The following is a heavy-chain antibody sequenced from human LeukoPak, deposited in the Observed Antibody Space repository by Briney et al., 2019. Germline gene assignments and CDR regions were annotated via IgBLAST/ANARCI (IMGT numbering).Heavy chain of an antibody. D-gene: IGHD1-26*01. J-gene: IGHJ5*02. CDR2: ISAYNGNT. CDR1: VYTFTMYG. Sequence: VASVKVSCKASVYTFTMYGISGVRQAPGKGGEGMGWISAYNGNTNCTQKLQGRVTMTTDPSTSTAYMELRSLRSDDTAVYYCATLGDFVAFTSWGQGTLVTVSS. CDR3: ATLGDFVAFTS. V-gene: IGHV1-18*01.